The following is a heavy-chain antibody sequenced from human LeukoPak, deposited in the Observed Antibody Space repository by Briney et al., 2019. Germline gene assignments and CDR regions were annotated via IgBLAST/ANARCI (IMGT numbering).Heavy chain of an antibody. D-gene: IGHD1-26*01. CDR1: GFTFSSYS. J-gene: IGHJ6*03. V-gene: IGHV3-21*01. Sequence: GGSLRLSCAASGFTFSSYSMNWVRQAPGKGLEWVSSISTSSIYIYYADSMKGRFTISRDNAKNSLYLQMNSLRAEDTAVYYCARGVVWYSGSHYYMDVWGKGTTVTVSS. CDR3: ARGVVWYSGSHYYMDV. CDR2: ISTSSIYI.